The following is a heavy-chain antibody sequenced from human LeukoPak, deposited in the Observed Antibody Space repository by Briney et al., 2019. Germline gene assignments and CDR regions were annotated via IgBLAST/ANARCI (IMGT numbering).Heavy chain of an antibody. CDR2: ISSSGSTI. V-gene: IGHV3-48*03. CDR3: ASRNIAVWFGEEY. CDR1: GFTFSSYE. Sequence: PGGSLRLSCAASGFTFSSYEMNWVRQAPGKGLEWVSYISSSGSTIYYADSVKGRFTISRDNAKNSLYLQMNSLRAEDTAVYYCASRNIAVWFGEEYWGQGTLVTVSS. D-gene: IGHD3-10*01. J-gene: IGHJ4*02.